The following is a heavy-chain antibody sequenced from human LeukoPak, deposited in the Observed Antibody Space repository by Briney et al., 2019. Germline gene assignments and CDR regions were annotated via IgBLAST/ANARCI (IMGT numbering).Heavy chain of an antibody. Sequence: PSKTLSLTCAVYGGSFSGYYWSWIRQPPGKGLEWIGSIYYSGSTYYNPSLKSRVTISVDTSKNQFSLKLSSVTAADTAVYYCARLPNPNLNYYYYMDVWGKGTTVTVSS. CDR2: IYYSGST. CDR3: ARLPNPNLNYYYYMDV. CDR1: GGSFSGYY. J-gene: IGHJ6*03. D-gene: IGHD4/OR15-4a*01. V-gene: IGHV4-34*01.